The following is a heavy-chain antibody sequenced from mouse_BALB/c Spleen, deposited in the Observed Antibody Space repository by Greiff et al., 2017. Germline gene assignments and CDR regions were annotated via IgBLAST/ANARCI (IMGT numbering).Heavy chain of an antibody. J-gene: IGHJ4*01. CDR2: INPSSGYT. Sequence: QVQLQQSAAELARPGASVKMSCKASGYTFTSYTMHWVKQRPGQGLEWIGYINPSSGYTEYNQKFKDKTTLTADKSSSTAYMQLSSLTSEDSAVYYCARGGGNYAMDYWGQGTSVTVSS. D-gene: IGHD1-1*02. CDR3: ARGGGNYAMDY. CDR1: GYTFTSYT. V-gene: IGHV1-4*02.